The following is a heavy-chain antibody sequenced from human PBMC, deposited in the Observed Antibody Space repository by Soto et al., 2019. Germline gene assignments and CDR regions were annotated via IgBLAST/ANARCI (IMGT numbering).Heavy chain of an antibody. CDR3: ARVLVFYSSGYHHDAFDI. V-gene: IGHV1-2*04. Sequence: ASVKVSCKASGYTFTGYYMHWVRQAPGQGLEWMGWINPNSGGTNYAQKFQGWVTMTRDTSISTAYMELSRLRSGVTAVYYCARVLVFYSSGYHHDAFDIWGQGTMVTVSS. D-gene: IGHD3-22*01. CDR1: GYTFTGYY. J-gene: IGHJ3*02. CDR2: INPNSGGT.